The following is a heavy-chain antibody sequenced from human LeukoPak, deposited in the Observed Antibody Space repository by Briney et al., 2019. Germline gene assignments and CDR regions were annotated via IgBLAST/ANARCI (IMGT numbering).Heavy chain of an antibody. V-gene: IGHV4-59*08. CDR1: GGSISRDY. D-gene: IGHD6-6*01. J-gene: IGHJ5*02. CDR2: IYYSGST. CDR3: ARRRSGSSSEFDP. Sequence: SETLSLTCTVSGGSISRDYWTWIRQPPGKGLVWIGYIYYSGSTNYNPSLRSRVTISVDTSKNQFSLKLTSVTAADTAVYYCARRRSGSSSEFDPWGRGPWSPSPQ.